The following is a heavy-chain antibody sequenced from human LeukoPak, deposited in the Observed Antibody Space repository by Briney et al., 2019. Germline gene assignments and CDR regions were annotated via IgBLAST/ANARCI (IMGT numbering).Heavy chain of an antibody. J-gene: IGHJ5*02. CDR2: ISGYSITI. CDR1: GFTFSNYS. Sequence: PGGSLRLSCAASGFTFSNYSMNWVRQAPGKGLEWVSYISGYSITIYYADSVKGRFTISRDNAKNSLYLQMNSLTAEDTAVYYCAYVAYNWNPGSAWGQGTLVTVSS. V-gene: IGHV3-48*04. CDR3: AYVAYNWNPGSA. D-gene: IGHD1-20*01.